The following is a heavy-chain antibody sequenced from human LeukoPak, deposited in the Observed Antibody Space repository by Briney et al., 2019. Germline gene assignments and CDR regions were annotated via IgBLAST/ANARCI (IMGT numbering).Heavy chain of an antibody. D-gene: IGHD4-17*01. CDR3: ARDLATGAIPWFDP. Sequence: PGGSLRLSCAASGFTFSSYGMHWVRKAPGKGLEWVAIIWYDGSKKHYADSVKGRFTISRDNSKNALYLQMNSLRAEDTAVYYCARDLATGAIPWFDPWGQGTLVTVSP. V-gene: IGHV3-33*01. CDR2: IWYDGSKK. CDR1: GFTFSSYG. J-gene: IGHJ5*02.